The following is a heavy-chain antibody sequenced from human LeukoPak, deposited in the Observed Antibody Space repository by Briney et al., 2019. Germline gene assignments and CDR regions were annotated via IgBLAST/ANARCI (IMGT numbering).Heavy chain of an antibody. CDR3: ARELTYCSSTSCYDAFDI. J-gene: IGHJ3*02. Sequence: TLSLTCAVSGGSISSGGYSWIWIRQPPGKGLEWIGYIYHSGSTYYNPSLKSRVTISVDRSKNQFSLKLSSVSAADTAVYYCARELTYCSSTSCYDAFDIWGQGTMVTVSS. CDR1: GGSISSGGYS. V-gene: IGHV4-30-2*01. D-gene: IGHD2-2*01. CDR2: IYHSGST.